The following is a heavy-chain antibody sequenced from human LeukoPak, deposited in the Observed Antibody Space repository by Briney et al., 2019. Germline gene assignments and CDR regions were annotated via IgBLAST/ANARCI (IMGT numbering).Heavy chain of an antibody. CDR2: VNHSGST. D-gene: IGHD6-13*01. V-gene: IGHV4-34*01. J-gene: IGHJ4*02. Sequence: SETLSLTCAVYGGSFSGYYWSWIRQPPGKGLEWIGEVNHSGSTNYNPSLKSRVTISVDTSKNQFSLKLSSVTAADTAVYYCARAASSSWYDYWGQGTLVTVSS. CDR1: GGSFSGYY. CDR3: ARAASSSWYDY.